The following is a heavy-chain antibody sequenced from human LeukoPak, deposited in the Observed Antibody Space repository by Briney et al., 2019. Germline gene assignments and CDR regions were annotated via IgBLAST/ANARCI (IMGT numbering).Heavy chain of an antibody. CDR1: GYTFTSYG. Sequence: ASVKVSCKASGYTFTSYGISWVRQAPGQGLEWMGWINPNSGGTNYAQKFQGWVTMTRDTSISTAYMELSRLRSDDTAVYYCARDGDYYYDSSTSGFDYWGQGTLVTVSS. CDR2: INPNSGGT. D-gene: IGHD3-22*01. V-gene: IGHV1-2*04. CDR3: ARDGDYYYDSSTSGFDY. J-gene: IGHJ4*02.